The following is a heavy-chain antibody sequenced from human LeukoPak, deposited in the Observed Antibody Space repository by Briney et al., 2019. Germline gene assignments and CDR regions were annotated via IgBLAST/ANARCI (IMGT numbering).Heavy chain of an antibody. Sequence: SETLSLTCAVYGGSFSGYYWSWIRQPPGKGLEWIGEINHSGSTNYNPSLKSRVTISVGTSKNQFSLKLSSVTAADTAVYYCARGSTTGTKLYYFDYWGQGTLVTVSS. CDR3: ARGSTTGTKLYYFDY. CDR2: INHSGST. CDR1: GGSFSGYY. J-gene: IGHJ4*02. D-gene: IGHD1-1*01. V-gene: IGHV4-34*01.